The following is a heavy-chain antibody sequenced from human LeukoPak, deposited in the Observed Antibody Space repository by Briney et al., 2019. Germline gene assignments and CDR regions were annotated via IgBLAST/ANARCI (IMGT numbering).Heavy chain of an antibody. CDR1: GFTFDDYA. Sequence: GGSLRLSCAASGFTFDDYAIHWVRQAPGRGLEWVSGISWNSGSIGYADSVKGRFTISRDNAKNSLYLQMNSLRAEDTALYYCAKDARTIAAAGTYFDYWGQGTLVTVSS. CDR3: AKDARTIAAAGTYFDY. J-gene: IGHJ4*02. D-gene: IGHD6-13*01. CDR2: ISWNSGSI. V-gene: IGHV3-9*01.